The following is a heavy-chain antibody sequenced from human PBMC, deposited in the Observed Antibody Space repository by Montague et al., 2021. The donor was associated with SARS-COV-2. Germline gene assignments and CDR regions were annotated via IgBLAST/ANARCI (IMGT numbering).Heavy chain of an antibody. CDR2: IDWDDDK. CDR3: ARIRDNWNGDYYYGMDV. D-gene: IGHD1-1*01. J-gene: IGHJ6*02. V-gene: IGHV2-70*01. CDR1: GFSLSTSGMC. Sequence: PALVKPTQTLTLTCTFSGFSLSTSGMCVSWIRQPPGKALEWLALIDWDDDKYYSTSLKTRLTISKDTSTNQVVLTMTNMDPVDTATYYCARIRDNWNGDYYYGMDVWGQGTTVTVSS.